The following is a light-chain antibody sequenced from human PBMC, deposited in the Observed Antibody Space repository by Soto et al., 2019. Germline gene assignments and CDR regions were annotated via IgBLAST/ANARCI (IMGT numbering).Light chain of an antibody. CDR2: GAS. CDR3: QQYNDWPRT. J-gene: IGKJ1*01. Sequence: EIVMTQSPATLSVSPGARAPLSCRASQSVSSNFAWYQQKPGQSPRLLIYGASTRATGIPARFSGSGSGTEFTLTISSLQSEDFAVYYCQQYNDWPRTFGQGTKVDIK. CDR1: QSVSSN. V-gene: IGKV3-15*01.